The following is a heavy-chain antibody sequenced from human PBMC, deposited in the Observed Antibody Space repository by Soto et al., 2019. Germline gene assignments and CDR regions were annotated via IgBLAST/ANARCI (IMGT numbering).Heavy chain of an antibody. CDR3: ARADPIEYSSQSSGVYYFDY. J-gene: IGHJ4*02. CDR2: ITPIFGTA. Sequence: ASVKVSCKASGGTFSSYAISWVRQAPGQGLEWMGGITPIFGTANYAQKFQGRVTITADKSTSTAHMELRSLRSEDTGVYYRARADPIEYSSQSSGVYYFDYWGQGTLVTVSS. V-gene: IGHV1-69*06. D-gene: IGHD6-6*01. CDR1: GGTFSSYA.